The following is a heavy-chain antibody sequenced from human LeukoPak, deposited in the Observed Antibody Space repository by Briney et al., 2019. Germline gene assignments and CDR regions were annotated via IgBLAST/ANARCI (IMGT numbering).Heavy chain of an antibody. CDR1: GYTFTSYD. Sequence: GASVTVSCTASGYTFTSYDINWVRQATGQGLEWMGWMNPNSGNTGYAQKFQGRVTMTRNTSISTAYMELSSLRSGDTAVYYCAREGDYGAGYDYWGQGTLVTVSS. J-gene: IGHJ4*02. V-gene: IGHV1-8*01. CDR2: MNPNSGNT. CDR3: AREGDYGAGYDY. D-gene: IGHD4-17*01.